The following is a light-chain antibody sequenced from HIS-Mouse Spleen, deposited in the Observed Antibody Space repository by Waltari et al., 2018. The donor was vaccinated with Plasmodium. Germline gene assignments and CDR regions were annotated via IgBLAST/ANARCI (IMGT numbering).Light chain of an antibody. CDR3: YSTDSSGNHRV. CDR1: ALPKKY. J-gene: IGLJ3*02. V-gene: IGLV3-10*01. Sequence: SDKPTQPPSVSVSPGQTARITCSGDALPKKYDYWYQQKSGQAPVLVIYEDSKRPSGIPERFSGSSSGTMATLTISGAQVEDEADYCCYSTDSSGNHRVFGGGTKLTVL. CDR2: EDS.